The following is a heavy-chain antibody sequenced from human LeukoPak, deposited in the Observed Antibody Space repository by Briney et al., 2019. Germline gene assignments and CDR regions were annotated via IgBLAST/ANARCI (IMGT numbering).Heavy chain of an antibody. J-gene: IGHJ5*02. Sequence: ASVKVSCKASGYTFTSYYMHWVRQAPGQGLEWMGIINPSGGSTSYAQKFQGRVTVTRDTSTSTVYMELSSLRSEDTAVYYCAREGVVSYYDILTGYYSPSGFDPWGQGTLVTVSS. CDR3: AREGVVSYYDILTGYYSPSGFDP. CDR1: GYTFTSYY. V-gene: IGHV1-46*01. D-gene: IGHD3-9*01. CDR2: INPSGGST.